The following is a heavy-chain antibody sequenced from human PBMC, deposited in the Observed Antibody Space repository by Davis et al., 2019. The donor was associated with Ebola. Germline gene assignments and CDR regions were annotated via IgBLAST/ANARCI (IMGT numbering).Heavy chain of an antibody. CDR3: ARQYYDSSGDY. D-gene: IGHD3-22*01. J-gene: IGHJ4*02. Sequence: PGGSLRLSCKGSGYSFTSYWIGWVRQMPGKGLEWMGIIYPGDSDTRYSPSFQGQVTISADKSISTAYLQWSSLKASDTAIYYCARQYYDSSGDYWGQGTLVTVSS. V-gene: IGHV5-51*01. CDR1: GYSFTSYW. CDR2: IYPGDSDT.